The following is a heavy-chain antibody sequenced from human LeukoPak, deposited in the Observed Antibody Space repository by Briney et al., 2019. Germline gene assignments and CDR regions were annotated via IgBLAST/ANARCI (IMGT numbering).Heavy chain of an antibody. Sequence: GGSLRLSCAASGFTLSSYAMSWVRQAPGKGLEWVSVISGSGVITYYADSVKGRFTISRDNSKNTLYLQMNSLRAEDTAVYYCAKRGMAWELLTSYYFDYWGQGTLVTVSS. CDR1: GFTLSSYA. J-gene: IGHJ4*02. D-gene: IGHD1-26*01. CDR2: ISGSGVIT. V-gene: IGHV3-23*01. CDR3: AKRGMAWELLTSYYFDY.